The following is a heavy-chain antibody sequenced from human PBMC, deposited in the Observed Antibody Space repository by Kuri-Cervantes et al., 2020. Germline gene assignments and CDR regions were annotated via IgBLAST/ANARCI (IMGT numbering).Heavy chain of an antibody. CDR2: INHSGST. J-gene: IGHJ4*02. V-gene: IGHV4-34*01. Sequence: SQTLSLTCAVYGGSFSGYYWSWIRQPPGKGLEWIGEINHSGSTNYNPSLKSRVTISADTSKNHLSLRLSSVTAADTARYYCARRSLGYCSGGFCYGPFDYWGQGTLVTVSS. D-gene: IGHD2-15*01. CDR3: ARRSLGYCSGGFCYGPFDY. CDR1: GGSFSGYY.